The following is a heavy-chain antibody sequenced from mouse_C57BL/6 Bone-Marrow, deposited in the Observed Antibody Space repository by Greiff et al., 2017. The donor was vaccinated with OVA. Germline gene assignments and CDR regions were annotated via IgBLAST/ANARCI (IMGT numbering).Heavy chain of an antibody. V-gene: IGHV5-4*01. CDR1: GFTFSSYA. CDR3: ARDRGVYFDD. Sequence: DVKLVESGGGLVKPGGSLKLSCAASGFTFSSYAMSWVRQTPEKRLAWVATISDGGSYTYYPDNVKGRFTISRDNAKNNLYLQMSHLKSEDTAMYYCARDRGVYFDDWGQGTTLTVSS. J-gene: IGHJ2*01. D-gene: IGHD3-3*01. CDR2: ISDGGSYT.